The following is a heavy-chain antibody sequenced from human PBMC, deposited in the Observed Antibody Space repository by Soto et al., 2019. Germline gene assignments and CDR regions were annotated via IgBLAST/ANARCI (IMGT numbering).Heavy chain of an antibody. CDR2: IKQDGSEK. CDR3: ARVSPVSRWFMPRVPYYFDY. CDR1: GFTFSSYW. J-gene: IGHJ4*02. Sequence: EVQLVESGGGLVQPGGSLRLSCAASGFTFSSYWMSWVRQAPGKGLEWVANIKQDGSEKYYVDSVKGRFTISRDNAKNSLYLQMNSLRAEDTAVYYCARVSPVSRWFMPRVPYYFDYWGQGTLVTVSS. V-gene: IGHV3-7*05. D-gene: IGHD2-8*02.